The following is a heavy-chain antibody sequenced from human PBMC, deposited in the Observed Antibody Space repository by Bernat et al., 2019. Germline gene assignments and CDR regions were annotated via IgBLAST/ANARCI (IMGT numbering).Heavy chain of an antibody. CDR1: GGSISSSSYY. Sequence: QLQLQKSGPGLVKPSETLSLTCTVSGGSISSSSYYWGWIRQPPGKGLEWIGSIYYSGSTYYNPSLKSRVTISVDTSKTQFSLKLSSVTAADTAVYYCARHREQWLVRPLSFDYWGQGTLVTVSS. D-gene: IGHD6-19*01. CDR3: ARHREQWLVRPLSFDY. J-gene: IGHJ4*02. CDR2: IYYSGST. V-gene: IGHV4-39*01.